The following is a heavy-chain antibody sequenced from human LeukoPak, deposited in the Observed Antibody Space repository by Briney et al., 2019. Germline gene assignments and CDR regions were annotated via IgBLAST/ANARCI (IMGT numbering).Heavy chain of an antibody. V-gene: IGHV3-15*01. Sequence: GGSLRLSCAASGFTFSNAWMNWVRQAPGKGLEWVGHIKSKTDGGTTDYAAPVKGRFTISRDDSKNTLYLQMNSLKTEDTAVYYCTTVDYGDYVQDLDFDYWGQGTLVTVSS. D-gene: IGHD4-17*01. CDR3: TTVDYGDYVQDLDFDY. J-gene: IGHJ4*02. CDR2: IKSKTDGGTT. CDR1: GFTFSNAW.